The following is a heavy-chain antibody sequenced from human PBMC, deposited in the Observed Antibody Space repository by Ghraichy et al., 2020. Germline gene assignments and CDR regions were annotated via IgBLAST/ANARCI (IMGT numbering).Heavy chain of an antibody. V-gene: IGHV3-23*01. Sequence: GGSLRLSCAASGFTFSSYAMSWVRQAPGKGLEWVSAISGSGGSTYYADSVKGRFTISRDNSKNTLYLQMNSLRAEDTAVYYCAKAGAIAIFGVVKRPDFDYWGQGTLVTVSS. CDR3: AKAGAIAIFGVVKRPDFDY. D-gene: IGHD3-3*01. CDR2: ISGSGGST. J-gene: IGHJ4*02. CDR1: GFTFSSYA.